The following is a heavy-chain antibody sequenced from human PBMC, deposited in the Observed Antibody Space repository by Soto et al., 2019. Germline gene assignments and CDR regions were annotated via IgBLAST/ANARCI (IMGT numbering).Heavy chain of an antibody. J-gene: IGHJ4*02. CDR1: GYTFTSYG. Sequence: QVQLVQSGAEVKKPGASVKVSCKASGYTFTSYGMSWVRQAPGQGLEWMGWISAYNGNTNYAQKLQGRVTITTDTTTSTACMELRSLRSDDTAVYYCAKDTITIFGVAKNKAWGYWGQGTLVTVSS. D-gene: IGHD3-3*01. CDR2: ISAYNGNT. CDR3: AKDTITIFGVAKNKAWGY. V-gene: IGHV1-18*01.